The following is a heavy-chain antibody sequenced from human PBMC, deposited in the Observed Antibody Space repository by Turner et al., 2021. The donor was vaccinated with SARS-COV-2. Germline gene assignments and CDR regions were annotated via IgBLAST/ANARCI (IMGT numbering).Heavy chain of an antibody. D-gene: IGHD6-19*01. CDR1: GFTFSSYW. CDR3: ARDQGAVTGAYDY. Sequence: EVQLVESGGGLVQPGGSLRLSCEASGFTFSSYWMSWVRQAPGKGLEWVANIKQDGSEKYYVDSVKGRFTISRDNAKNSLYLQMNSLRAEDTAVYYCARDQGAVTGAYDYWGQGTLVTVSS. J-gene: IGHJ4*02. CDR2: IKQDGSEK. V-gene: IGHV3-7*01.